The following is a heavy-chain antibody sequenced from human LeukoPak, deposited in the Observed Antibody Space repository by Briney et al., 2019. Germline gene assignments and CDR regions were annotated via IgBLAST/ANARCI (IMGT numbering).Heavy chain of an antibody. CDR2: ISGSGGST. V-gene: IGHV3-23*01. D-gene: IGHD6-13*01. Sequence: GGSLRLSCAASGFTFTTYAMTWVRQAPGKGLEWVSAISGSGGSTYYADSVKGRFTISRDNAKNSLYLQMNSLRAEDTAVYYCARADPSRHFDYWGQGTLVTASS. J-gene: IGHJ4*02. CDR1: GFTFTTYA. CDR3: ARADPSRHFDY.